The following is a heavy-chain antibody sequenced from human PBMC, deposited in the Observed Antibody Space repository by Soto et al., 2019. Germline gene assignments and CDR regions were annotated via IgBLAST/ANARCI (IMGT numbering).Heavy chain of an antibody. V-gene: IGHV4-59*08. CDR2: IYYSGST. Sequence: TSETLSLTCTVSGGSISSYYWSWIRQPPGKGLEWIGYIYYSGSTNYNPSLKSRVTISVDTSKNQFSLKLSSVTAADTAVYYCARLGLRYYYYYMDVWGKGTTVTVSS. CDR3: ARLGLRYYYYYMDV. CDR1: GGSISSYY. D-gene: IGHD1-26*01. J-gene: IGHJ6*03.